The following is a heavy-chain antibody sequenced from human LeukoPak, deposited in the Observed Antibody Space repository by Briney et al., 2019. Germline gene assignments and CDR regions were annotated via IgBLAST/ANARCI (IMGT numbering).Heavy chain of an antibody. Sequence: GGSLRLSCAAPGFTFSSYSMNWVRQAPGKGLEWVSSISSSSSYIYYADSVKGRFTISRDNAKNSLYLQMNSLRAEDTAVYYCARAPYGDYAPFDYWGQGTLVTVSS. CDR2: ISSSSSYI. CDR1: GFTFSSYS. CDR3: ARAPYGDYAPFDY. V-gene: IGHV3-21*01. D-gene: IGHD4-17*01. J-gene: IGHJ4*02.